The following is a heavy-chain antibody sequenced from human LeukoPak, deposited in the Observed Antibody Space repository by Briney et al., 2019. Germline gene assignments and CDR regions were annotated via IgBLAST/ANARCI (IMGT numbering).Heavy chain of an antibody. D-gene: IGHD3-3*01. V-gene: IGHV1-18*01. Sequence: ASVKVSCKASGGTFSSYAISWVRQAPGQGLEWMGWISAYNGNTNYAQKLQGRVTMTTDTSTSTAYMELRSLRSDDTAVYYCSSGDTYYDFWCCYSYYYYMDVWGKGTTVTVSS. J-gene: IGHJ6*03. CDR2: ISAYNGNT. CDR3: SSGDTYYDFWCCYSYYYYMDV. CDR1: GGTFSSYA.